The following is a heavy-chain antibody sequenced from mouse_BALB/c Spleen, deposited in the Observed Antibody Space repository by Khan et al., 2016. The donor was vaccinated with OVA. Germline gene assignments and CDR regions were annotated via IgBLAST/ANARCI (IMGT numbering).Heavy chain of an antibody. CDR3: ARYYGNYGWYFDV. J-gene: IGHJ1*01. Sequence: VQLAESGPGLVAPSQSLSITCTVSGFSLTSYGVHWVRQPPGKGLEWLGVIWTGGSTNYNSALMSRVSISKDNSKSQVFLKMNSLQTDDTAMYYCARYYGNYGWYFDVWGAGTTVTVSS. V-gene: IGHV2-9*02. D-gene: IGHD2-1*01. CDR2: IWTGGST. CDR1: GFSLTSYG.